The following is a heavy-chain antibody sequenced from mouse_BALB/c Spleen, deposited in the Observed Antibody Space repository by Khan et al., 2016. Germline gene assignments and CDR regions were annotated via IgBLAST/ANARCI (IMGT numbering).Heavy chain of an antibody. Sequence: VQLQESGPGLVAPSQSLSITCTVSGFSLTSYGVHWVRQPPGKGLEWLGVIWAGGSTNYNSALMSRLSISKDNSKSHVFLKLNSLQTDDTAMSYCASDPRCDGSSPYAMDYWGQGTSVTVSS. V-gene: IGHV2-9*02. CDR2: IWAGGST. CDR1: GFSLTSYG. D-gene: IGHD1-1*01. J-gene: IGHJ4*01. CDR3: ASDPRCDGSSPYAMDY.